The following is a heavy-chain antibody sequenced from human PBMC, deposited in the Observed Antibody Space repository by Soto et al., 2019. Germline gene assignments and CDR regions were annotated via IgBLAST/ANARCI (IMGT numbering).Heavy chain of an antibody. D-gene: IGHD1-1*01. Sequence: SETLSLTCGVSGYSIRSGYHWVWNRRPPGRGLEWIATISHSGTTYYSPSLKSRVTISLDTSKNSFSLQLTSVTAADTAVYFCARDQGYGRDDSWGKGTQVTVSS. J-gene: IGHJ4*02. CDR2: ISHSGTT. V-gene: IGHV4-38-2*01. CDR3: ARDQGYGRDDS. CDR1: GYSIRSGYH.